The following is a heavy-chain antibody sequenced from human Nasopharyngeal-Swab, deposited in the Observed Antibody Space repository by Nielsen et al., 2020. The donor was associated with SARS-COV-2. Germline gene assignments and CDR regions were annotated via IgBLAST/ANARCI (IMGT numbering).Heavy chain of an antibody. Sequence: ASVKVSCKASGYTFTTYYIHWVRQAPGQGLEWMGWISAYNGNTNYAQKLQGRVTMTTDTSTSTAYMELRSLRSDDTAVYYCARDVLRYYDILTGFDYWGQGTLVTVSS. CDR3: ARDVLRYYDILTGFDY. CDR2: ISAYNGNT. D-gene: IGHD3-9*01. J-gene: IGHJ4*02. V-gene: IGHV1-18*04. CDR1: GYTFTTYY.